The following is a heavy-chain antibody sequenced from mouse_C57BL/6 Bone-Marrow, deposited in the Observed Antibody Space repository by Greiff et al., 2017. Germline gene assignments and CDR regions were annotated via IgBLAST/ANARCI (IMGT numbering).Heavy chain of an antibody. J-gene: IGHJ1*03. CDR2: INPSNGGT. D-gene: IGHD2-4*01. CDR1: GYTFTSYW. V-gene: IGHV1-53*01. Sequence: QVQLKQPGTELVKPGASVKLSCKASGYTFTSYWMHWVKQRPGQGLEWIGNINPSNGGTNYNEKFKSKATLTVDKSSSTAYMQLSSLTSEDSAVYYCARYDYDGDGDFDVGGTGTTVTVSS. CDR3: ARYDYDGDGDFDV.